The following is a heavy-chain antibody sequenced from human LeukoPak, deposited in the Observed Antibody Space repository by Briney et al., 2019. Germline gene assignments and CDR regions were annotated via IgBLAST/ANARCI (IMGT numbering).Heavy chain of an antibody. V-gene: IGHV3-30-3*01. CDR1: GFTFSSYA. J-gene: IGHJ4*02. Sequence: GGSLRLSCAASGFTFSSYAMHWVRQAPGKGLEWVAVISYDGSNKYYADSVKGRFTISRNNSKNTLYLQMNSLRAEDTAVYYCARETGSAVGSTDFDYWGQGTLVTVSS. CDR3: ARETGSAVGSTDFDY. D-gene: IGHD4-17*01. CDR2: ISYDGSNK.